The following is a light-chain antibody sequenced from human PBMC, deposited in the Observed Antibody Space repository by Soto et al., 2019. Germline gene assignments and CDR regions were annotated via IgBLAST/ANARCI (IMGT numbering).Light chain of an antibody. CDR2: DAS. J-gene: IGKJ3*01. CDR1: QSVSSY. CDR3: QQRSNSRFT. V-gene: IGKV3-11*01. Sequence: EIVLTQSPATLSLSPGERATLSCRASQSVSSYLAWYQQKPGQAPRLLIYDASNRATGIPARFSGSGSGTDFTLTISSLEPEDFEVYYCQQRSNSRFTFGPGTKVDIK.